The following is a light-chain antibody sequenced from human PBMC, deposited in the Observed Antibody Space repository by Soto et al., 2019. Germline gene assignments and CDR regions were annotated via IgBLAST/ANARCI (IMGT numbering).Light chain of an antibody. CDR2: GAS. J-gene: IGKJ1*01. CDR1: QSVSSSY. V-gene: IGKV3-20*01. Sequence: IVLTQSPGTLSLSPGERATLSCRASQSVSSSYLAWYQQKPGQAPRLLIYGASSRATGIPDRFRGSRSGTDFTLTISSLQPEDSATYYCHQYYNRPPWTFGQGTKVDIK. CDR3: HQYYNRPPWT.